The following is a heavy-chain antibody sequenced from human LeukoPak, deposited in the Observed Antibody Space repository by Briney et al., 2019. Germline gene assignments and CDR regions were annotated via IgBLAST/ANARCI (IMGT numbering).Heavy chain of an antibody. CDR3: ARLHYYDSSGYPYFDY. CDR1: GGSISSYY. D-gene: IGHD3-22*01. J-gene: IGHJ4*02. Sequence: SETLSLTCTVSGGSISSYYWSWIRQPPGKGLEWIGYIYYSGSSNHNPSLKSRVTISVDTSKNQFSLKLSSVTAADTAVYYCARLHYYDSSGYPYFDYWGQGTLVTVSS. V-gene: IGHV4-59*08. CDR2: IYYSGSS.